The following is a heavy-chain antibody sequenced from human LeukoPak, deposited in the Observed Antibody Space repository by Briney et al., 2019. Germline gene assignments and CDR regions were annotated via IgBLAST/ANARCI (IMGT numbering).Heavy chain of an antibody. CDR2: ISGSGGST. CDR3: ASLTFGGVIVTDAFDI. J-gene: IGHJ3*02. CDR1: GFTFSSYA. D-gene: IGHD3-16*02. Sequence: GGSLRRSCAASGFTFSSYAMSWVRQAPGKGLEWVSAISGSGGSTYYADSVKGRFTISRDNSKNTLYLQMNSLRAEDTAVYYCASLTFGGVIVTDAFDIWGQGTMVTVSS. V-gene: IGHV3-23*01.